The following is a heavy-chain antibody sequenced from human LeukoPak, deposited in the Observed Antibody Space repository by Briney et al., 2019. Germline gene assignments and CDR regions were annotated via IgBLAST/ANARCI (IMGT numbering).Heavy chain of an antibody. Sequence: PSETLSLTCTVSGGSISSGDYYWSWIRQPPGKGLEWIGHIYYSGSTYYNPSLKSRVTISVDTSKNQFSLKLSSVTAADTAVYYCARVRDGEYDILTEVDYWGQGTLVTVSS. D-gene: IGHD3-9*01. CDR1: GGSISSGDYY. V-gene: IGHV4-30-4*08. CDR3: ARVRDGEYDILTEVDY. CDR2: IYYSGST. J-gene: IGHJ4*02.